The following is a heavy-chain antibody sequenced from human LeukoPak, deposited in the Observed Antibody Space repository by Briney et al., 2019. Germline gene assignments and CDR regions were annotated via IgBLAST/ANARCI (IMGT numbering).Heavy chain of an antibody. CDR3: ARGVDGYKA. Sequence: TSETLSLTCAVYGGSFSGYYWSWIRQPPGKGLEWIGEINHSGSTNYNPSLKSRVTISVDTSKNQFSLKLSSVTAVDTAVYYCARGVDGYKAWGQGTLVTVSS. CDR1: GGSFSGYY. J-gene: IGHJ5*02. V-gene: IGHV4-34*01. CDR2: INHSGST. D-gene: IGHD5-24*01.